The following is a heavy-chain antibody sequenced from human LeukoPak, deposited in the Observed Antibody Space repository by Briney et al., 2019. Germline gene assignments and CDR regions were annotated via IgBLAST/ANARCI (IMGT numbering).Heavy chain of an antibody. V-gene: IGHV1-2*02. CDR3: AITLGPTTSDY. Sequence: GGSLKVSCKASGYTFTGYYMHWVRQAPGQGLEWMGWINPIGVGTNYAQKFQGRVTLTRDTSISTAYMYLSRLRSDDTAVYYCAITLGPTTSDYWGQGTLVT. D-gene: IGHD1-26*01. CDR2: INPIGVGT. J-gene: IGHJ4*02. CDR1: GYTFTGYY.